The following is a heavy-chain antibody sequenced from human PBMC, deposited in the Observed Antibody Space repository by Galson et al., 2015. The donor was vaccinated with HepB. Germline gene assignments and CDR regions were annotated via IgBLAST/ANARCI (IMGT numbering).Heavy chain of an antibody. CDR3: ARITTVIVTRDAFDL. CDR1: GFTFSSHA. Sequence: SLRLSCAASGFTFSSHAMSWVRQAPGKGLEWVSGVSGSAGSSYYADSVQGRFTISRDNSKSTVYLEMNSLRAEDTAIYYCARITTVIVTRDAFDLWGQGTMVAVSS. D-gene: IGHD3-22*01. CDR2: VSGSAGSS. V-gene: IGHV3-23*01. J-gene: IGHJ3*01.